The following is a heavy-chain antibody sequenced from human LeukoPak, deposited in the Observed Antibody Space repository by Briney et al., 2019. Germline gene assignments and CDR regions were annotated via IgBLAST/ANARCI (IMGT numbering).Heavy chain of an antibody. CDR1: GGSISSGDYY. J-gene: IGHJ4*02. CDR3: ARLGYSGYDYYFDY. CDR2: IYYSGST. Sequence: SETLSLTCTVAGGSISSGDYYWSWIRQPPGKGLEWIGYIYYSGSTYYNPSLKSRVTISVDTSKNQFSLKLSSVTAADTAVYYCARLGYSGYDYYFDYWGQGTLVTVSS. V-gene: IGHV4-30-4*01. D-gene: IGHD5-12*01.